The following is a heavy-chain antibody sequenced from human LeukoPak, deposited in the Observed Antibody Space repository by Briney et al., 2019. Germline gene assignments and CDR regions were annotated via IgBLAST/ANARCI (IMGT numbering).Heavy chain of an antibody. V-gene: IGHV1-69*04. J-gene: IGHJ4*02. D-gene: IGHD3-10*01. CDR3: ARDHWRGFDY. Sequence: SVKVSYKASGGTFSSYAISWVRQAPGQGLEWMGRIIPILGIANYAQKFQGRVTITADKSTSTAYMELSSLRSEDTAVYYCARDHWRGFDYWGQGTLVTVSS. CDR2: IIPILGIA. CDR1: GGTFSSYA.